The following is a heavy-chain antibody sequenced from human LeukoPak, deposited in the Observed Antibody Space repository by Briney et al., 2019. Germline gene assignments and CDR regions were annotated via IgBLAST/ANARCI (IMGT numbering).Heavy chain of an antibody. CDR2: TSYDGSNK. CDR1: GFTFSSYA. V-gene: IGHV3-30-3*01. D-gene: IGHD6-13*01. CDR3: ARDRYSSSWYLMDY. J-gene: IGHJ4*02. Sequence: GGSLRLSCAASGFTFSSYAMHWVRQAPGKGLEWVAVTSYDGSNKYYADSVKGRFTISRDNSKNTLCLQMNSLRAEDTAVYYCARDRYSSSWYLMDYWGQGTLVTVSS.